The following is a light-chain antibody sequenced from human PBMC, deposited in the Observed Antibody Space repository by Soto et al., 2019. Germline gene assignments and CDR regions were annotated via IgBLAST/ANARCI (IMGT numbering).Light chain of an antibody. V-gene: IGLV2-14*01. CDR1: SSDVGGYNY. Sequence: QSALTQPASVSGSPGQSITISCTGTSSDVGGYNYVSWYQQHPGKAPKLMIYDVSNRPSGVSNRFSGSKSGNTASLTNSGVQAGEEAVYYCSSYTGRGTIVVFGGGTKLTVL. J-gene: IGLJ2*01. CDR3: SSYTGRGTIVV. CDR2: DVS.